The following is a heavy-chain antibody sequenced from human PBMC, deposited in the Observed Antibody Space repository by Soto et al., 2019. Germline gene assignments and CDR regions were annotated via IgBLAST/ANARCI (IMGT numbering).Heavy chain of an antibody. CDR1: GDSIDRNY. Sequence: SEPLSHTCTVTGDSIDRNYWSWTRQPAEKGLEWIGRIYTSGSTNYNPSLKSRVTMSVDTSKNQFSLKLSSVTAADTAVYYCAASWGGDYGLDYDGMDVWGQGT. J-gene: IGHJ6*02. CDR2: IYTSGST. V-gene: IGHV4-4*07. D-gene: IGHD4-17*01. CDR3: AASWGGDYGLDYDGMDV.